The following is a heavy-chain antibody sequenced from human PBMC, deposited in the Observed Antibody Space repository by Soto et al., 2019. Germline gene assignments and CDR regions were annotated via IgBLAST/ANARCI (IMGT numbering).Heavy chain of an antibody. CDR2: ISGSGGTT. D-gene: IGHD2-2*01. CDR1: GFTFSGYA. Sequence: PGGSLRLSCVASGFTFSGYAMSWVRQAPGKGLEWVSAISGSGGTTYYADSVKGRFTISRDNSKNTLHVQMNSLRAEDTAVYYCAKPPGAVANRIDSWGQGTLVTVSS. CDR3: AKPPGAVANRIDS. J-gene: IGHJ4*02. V-gene: IGHV3-23*01.